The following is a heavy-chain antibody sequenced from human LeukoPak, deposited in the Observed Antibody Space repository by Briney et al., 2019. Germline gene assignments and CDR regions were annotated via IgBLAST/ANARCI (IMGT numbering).Heavy chain of an antibody. D-gene: IGHD5-24*01. Sequence: GASVKVSCKASGYTFTSYYMHWVRQAPGQGLEWMGIINPSGGSTSYAQKFQGRVTMTRDTSISTAYMELSRLRSDDTAVYYCARSISSKYFDYWGQGTLVTVSS. CDR3: ARSISSKYFDY. V-gene: IGHV1-46*01. J-gene: IGHJ4*02. CDR1: GYTFTSYY. CDR2: INPSGGST.